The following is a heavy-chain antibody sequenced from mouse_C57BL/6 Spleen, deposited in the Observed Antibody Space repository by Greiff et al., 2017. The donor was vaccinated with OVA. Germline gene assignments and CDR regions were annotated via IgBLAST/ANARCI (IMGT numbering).Heavy chain of an antibody. CDR1: GFTITADY. D-gene: IGHD2-5*01. J-gene: IGHJ3*01. CDR2: IDPENGDT. Sequence: VHVKQSGAELVRPGASVKLSCTASGFTITADYMHWVKQRPGQGLEWIGWIDPENGDTEYNSKFQGKATITADTSSSTAYLQLSSLTSEDTAVYYCTTTYYSNLAWFAYWGQGTLVTVSA. CDR3: TTTYYSNLAWFAY. V-gene: IGHV14-4*01.